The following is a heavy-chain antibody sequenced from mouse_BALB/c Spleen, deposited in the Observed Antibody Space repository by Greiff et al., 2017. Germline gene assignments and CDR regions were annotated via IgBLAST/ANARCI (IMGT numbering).Heavy chain of an antibody. CDR1: GFAFSSYD. V-gene: IGHV5-12-1*01. CDR3: ARHGHYAMDY. Sequence: EVKVVESGGGLVKPGGSLKLSCAASGFAFSSYDMSWVRQTPEKRLEWVAYISSGGGSTYYPDTVKGRFTISRDNAKNTLYLQMSSLKSEDTAMYYCARHGHYAMDYWGQGTSVTVSS. J-gene: IGHJ4*01. CDR2: ISSGGGST.